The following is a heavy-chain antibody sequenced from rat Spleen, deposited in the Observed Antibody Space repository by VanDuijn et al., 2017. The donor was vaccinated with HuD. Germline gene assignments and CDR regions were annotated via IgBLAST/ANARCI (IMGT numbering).Heavy chain of an antibody. Sequence: EVQLVESGGGLVQPGRSMKLSCTVSGFTFSNYYMAWVRQAPTKGLEWVASISPSGGSTYYGDSVKGRFTISRDNAKSTLYLQMNSLRSEDTATYYCARQGNNFVMDAWGQGASVTVSS. V-gene: IGHV5-25*01. CDR3: ARQGNNFVMDA. J-gene: IGHJ4*01. D-gene: IGHD4-5*01. CDR1: GFTFSNYY. CDR2: ISPSGGST.